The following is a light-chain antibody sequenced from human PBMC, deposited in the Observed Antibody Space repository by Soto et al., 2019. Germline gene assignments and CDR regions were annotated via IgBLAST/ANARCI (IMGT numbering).Light chain of an antibody. CDR2: KAP. CDR3: QQYNSYWT. J-gene: IGKJ1*01. Sequence: DIHMTQSPSTLSLSLGDRVTITFRASQTISSWLAWYQQKPGKAPKLLIYKAPSLESGVPSRFSGSGSGTEFTLTISSLQPDDFATYYCQQYNSYWTFGQGTKVDIK. CDR1: QTISSW. V-gene: IGKV1-5*03.